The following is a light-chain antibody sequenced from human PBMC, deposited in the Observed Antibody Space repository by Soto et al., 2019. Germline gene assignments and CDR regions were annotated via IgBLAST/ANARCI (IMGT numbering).Light chain of an antibody. CDR1: QSVLYSSNNKNY. Sequence: DIVMTQSSDSLAVSLGERATINCKSSQSVLYSSNNKNYLAWYQQKTGQXTXLLIYWASTRESGVPDRFSGSGSGTEVTLTISSLQAEDVAVYYCQQYYSTPITFGQGTRLE. CDR3: QQYYSTPIT. V-gene: IGKV4-1*01. J-gene: IGKJ5*01. CDR2: WAS.